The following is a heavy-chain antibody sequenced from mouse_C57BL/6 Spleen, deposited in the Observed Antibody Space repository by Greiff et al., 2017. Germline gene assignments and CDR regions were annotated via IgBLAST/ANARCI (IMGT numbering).Heavy chain of an antibody. D-gene: IGHD1-1*02. CDR3: ARYGGNYPNYFDY. V-gene: IGHV3-8*01. CDR2: ISPCGST. Sequence: EVKLVESGPGLAKPSQTLSISCTASGYSITSYYWNWIRKFPGNKLEYIGYISPCGSTYYNPTLKSRISIARDTSKNQYYLQLNSVTTEDTATYYCARYGGNYPNYFDYWGQGTTLTVSS. J-gene: IGHJ2*01. CDR1: GYSITSYY.